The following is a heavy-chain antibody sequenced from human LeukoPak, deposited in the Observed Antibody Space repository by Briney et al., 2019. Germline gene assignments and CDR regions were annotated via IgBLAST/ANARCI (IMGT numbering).Heavy chain of an antibody. V-gene: IGHV3-66*01. CDR1: GFTVSSNY. J-gene: IGHJ4*02. CDR2: IYSGGST. Sequence: GGSLRLSCAASGFTVSSNYMSWVRQAPGKGLEWVSVIYSGGSTYYADSVKGRFTISRDNSKNTPYLQMNSLRAEDTAVYYCAVEYYCSGGSCYTGNFDYWGQGTLVTVSS. CDR3: AVEYYCSGGSCYTGNFDY. D-gene: IGHD2-15*01.